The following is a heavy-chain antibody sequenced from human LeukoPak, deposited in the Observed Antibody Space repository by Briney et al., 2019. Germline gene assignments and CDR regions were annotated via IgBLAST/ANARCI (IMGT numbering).Heavy chain of an antibody. CDR3: ARSSIVVVVAATMNLDY. Sequence: ASVKVSCKASGYTFTSYAMHWVRQAPGQGLEWMGGIIPIFGTANYAQKFQGRVTITADESTSTAYMELSSLRSEDTAVYYCARSSIVVVVAATMNLDYWGQGTLATVSS. D-gene: IGHD2-15*01. V-gene: IGHV1-69*13. J-gene: IGHJ4*02. CDR1: GYTFTSYA. CDR2: IIPIFGTA.